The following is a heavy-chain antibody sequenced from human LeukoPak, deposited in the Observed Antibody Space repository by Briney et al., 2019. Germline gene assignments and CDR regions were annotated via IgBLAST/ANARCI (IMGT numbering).Heavy chain of an antibody. D-gene: IGHD6-13*01. CDR2: INGGGYGT. CDR3: ARDNLIAAAGTGFDP. Sequence: GGSLRLSCAASGFTFHIYAMNWVRQAPGKGLEWVSAINGGGYGTYYADSVRGRFTIYRDNSKNTLYLQMNSLRAEDTAVYSCARDNLIAAAGTGFDPWGQGTLVTVSS. J-gene: IGHJ5*02. CDR1: GFTFHIYA. V-gene: IGHV3-23*01.